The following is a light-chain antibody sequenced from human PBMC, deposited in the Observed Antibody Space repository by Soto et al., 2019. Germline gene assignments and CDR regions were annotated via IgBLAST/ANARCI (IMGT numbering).Light chain of an antibody. CDR2: QVS. CDR3: VQFAHFPRT. CDR1: QSLVYSDGNTY. V-gene: IGKV2-24*01. J-gene: IGKJ1*01. Sequence: DTVLTQTPLSSPVTLGQPASISCKSSQSLVYSDGNTYLSWLQQRPGQPPRPLIYQVSNRFSGVPDRFSGSGAGTEFTLKISRVEADDVGVYFCVQFAHFPRTFGQGTKVEI.